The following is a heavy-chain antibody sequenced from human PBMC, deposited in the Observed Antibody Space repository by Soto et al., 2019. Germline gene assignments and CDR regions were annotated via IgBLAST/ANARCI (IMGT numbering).Heavy chain of an antibody. Sequence: SETLSLTCAVYGGSFSGYYWSWIRQTPGKGLEWIGEINHSGSTNYNPSLKSRVTISVDTSKNQFSLKLSSVTAADTAVYYSVRGPFGYDDVWGSYRYARGFYFDYWGQGTLVTVSS. CDR1: GGSFSGYY. CDR2: INHSGST. V-gene: IGHV4-34*01. J-gene: IGHJ4*02. D-gene: IGHD3-16*02. CDR3: VRGPFGYDDVWGSYRYARGFYFDY.